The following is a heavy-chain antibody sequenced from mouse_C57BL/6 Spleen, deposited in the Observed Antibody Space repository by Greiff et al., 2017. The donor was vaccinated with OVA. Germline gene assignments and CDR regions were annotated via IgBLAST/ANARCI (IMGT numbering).Heavy chain of an antibody. CDR2: IDPETGGT. J-gene: IGHJ2*01. D-gene: IGHD2-5*01. CDR3: TRDYSNFDD. V-gene: IGHV1-15*01. Sequence: QVQLQQSGAELVRPGASVTLSCKASGYTFTDYEMHWVKQTPVHGLEWIGAIDPETGGTAYNQKFKGKAILTADKSSSTAYMELRSLTSEDSAVYYCTRDYSNFDDWGQGTTLTVSS. CDR1: GYTFTDYE.